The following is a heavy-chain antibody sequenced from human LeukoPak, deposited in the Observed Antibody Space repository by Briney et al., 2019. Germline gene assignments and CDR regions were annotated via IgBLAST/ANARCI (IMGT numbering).Heavy chain of an antibody. Sequence: GGSLRLSCSGSGFTFGAHSMNWVRQAPGKGLEWVSSISGRSEYILYADSIKGRFTTSRDNAKNLLYLQMNSLRAEDTAVYFCARYETHYYRGQSPDEYWGQGTLVTVSS. CDR2: ISGRSEYI. J-gene: IGHJ4*02. CDR3: ARYETHYYRGQSPDEY. V-gene: IGHV3-21*06. CDR1: GFTFGAHS. D-gene: IGHD3-10*01.